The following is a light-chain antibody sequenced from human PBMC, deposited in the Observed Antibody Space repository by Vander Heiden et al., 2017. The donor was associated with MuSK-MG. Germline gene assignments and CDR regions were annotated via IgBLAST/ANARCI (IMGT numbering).Light chain of an antibody. J-gene: IGKJ1*01. CDR3: QQYKNWPRT. CDR1: QSVSGN. V-gene: IGKV3-15*01. CDR2: GAS. Sequence: ETVMTQSPATLSVSPGERVTLSCRASQSVSGNLAWYQQKAGQGPRLLIYGASSRASRTPARFSGSGSGTEFTLTISSLQSEDFEVYYCQQYKNWPRTFGQGTKVETK.